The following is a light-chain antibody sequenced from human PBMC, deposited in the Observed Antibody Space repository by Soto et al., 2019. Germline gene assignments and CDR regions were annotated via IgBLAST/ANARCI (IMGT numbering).Light chain of an antibody. CDR2: EVS. V-gene: IGLV2-14*01. J-gene: IGLJ2*01. CDR1: SSDVGGYKY. Sequence: QSALTPPASVSGSHGQSITISCTGTSSDVGGYKYVSWYQQHPGKVPKLMIYEVSNRPSGVSNRFSGSKSGNTASLSISGLQAEDEAEDYCSSYTRSTNINGLFGGGTQLTVL. CDR3: SSYTRSTNINGL.